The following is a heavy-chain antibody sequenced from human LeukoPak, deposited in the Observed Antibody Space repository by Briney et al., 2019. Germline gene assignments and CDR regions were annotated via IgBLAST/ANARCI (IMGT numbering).Heavy chain of an antibody. D-gene: IGHD1-26*01. CDR2: IYSGGST. J-gene: IGHJ4*02. Sequence: PGGSLRLSCAASGFTVTGNYMSWVRQAPGKGLEWVSVIYSGGSTFYADSVKGRFTISRDNSKNTLFLQMHSLRAEDTAVYYCARGAIFVGGVGAQGYWGQGTLVTVSS. CDR1: GFTVTGNY. V-gene: IGHV3-53*01. CDR3: ARGAIFVGGVGAQGY.